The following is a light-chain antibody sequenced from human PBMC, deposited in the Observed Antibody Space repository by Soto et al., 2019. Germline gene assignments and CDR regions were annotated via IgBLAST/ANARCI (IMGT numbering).Light chain of an antibody. Sequence: DIQMTQSPSTLSASVGDRVTITCRASQSISHWLAWYQQKPGKAPTVLIYQASALESGVPSRFSGSGSGTEFTLTISSLQPDDFATYYCQQYSLYSITFGGGTKVEMK. J-gene: IGKJ4*01. CDR3: QQYSLYSIT. V-gene: IGKV1-5*03. CDR1: QSISHW. CDR2: QAS.